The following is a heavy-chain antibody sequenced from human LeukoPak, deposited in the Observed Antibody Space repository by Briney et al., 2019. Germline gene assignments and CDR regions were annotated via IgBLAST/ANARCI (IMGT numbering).Heavy chain of an antibody. Sequence: PSETLSLTCTVSGGSISSYYWSWIRQPPGKGLEWIGYIYYSGSTNYNPSLKSRVTISVDTSKNQFSLKLSSVTAADTAVYYCARGGYYDKICDPWGQGTLVTVSS. J-gene: IGHJ5*02. CDR3: ARGGYYDKICDP. CDR2: IYYSGST. CDR1: GGSISSYY. V-gene: IGHV4-59*08. D-gene: IGHD3-22*01.